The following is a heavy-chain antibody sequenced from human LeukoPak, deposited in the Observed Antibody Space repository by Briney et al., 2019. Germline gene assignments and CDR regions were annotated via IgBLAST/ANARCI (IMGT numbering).Heavy chain of an antibody. CDR2: ISGYNGKT. CDR3: ARMAYDILAGYFQPNWFDP. V-gene: IGHV1-18*01. D-gene: IGHD3-9*01. CDR1: GYTFTNYG. Sequence: ASVKVSCKASGYTFTNYGISWVRQAPGQGLEWMGWISGYNGKTKYARKLQGRVTMTTDTSTSTAYMELRSLRSDDTAVYYCARMAYDILAGYFQPNWFDPWGQGTLVIVSS. J-gene: IGHJ5*02.